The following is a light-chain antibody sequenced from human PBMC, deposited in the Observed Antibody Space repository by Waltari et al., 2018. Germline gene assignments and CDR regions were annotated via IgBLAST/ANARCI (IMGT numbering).Light chain of an antibody. CDR1: QGSRNS. CDR3: LQYDSYPRT. V-gene: IGKV1-16*01. Sequence: DIQMTQSPSSLAAFVGDRVTIYCRASQGSRNSVDLFQQKPGKAPKALMYGASTLHSGVPSRFSGSGFGTDFTLTISGLQPEDLATYYCLQYDSYPRTFGQGTKVEIK. J-gene: IGKJ1*01. CDR2: GAS.